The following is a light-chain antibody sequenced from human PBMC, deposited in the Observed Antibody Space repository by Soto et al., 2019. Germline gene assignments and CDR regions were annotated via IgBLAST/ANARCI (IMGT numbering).Light chain of an antibody. CDR1: SSDVGGYNY. CDR2: EVS. J-gene: IGLJ1*01. CDR3: SSYAGSNNYV. V-gene: IGLV2-8*01. Sequence: QYALTQPPSASGSPGQSVTISCTGTSSDVGGYNYVSWYQQHPGKAPKLMIYEVSKRPSGVPDRFSGSKSGNTASLTVSGLQAEDEADYYCSSYAGSNNYVFGPGTKFTVL.